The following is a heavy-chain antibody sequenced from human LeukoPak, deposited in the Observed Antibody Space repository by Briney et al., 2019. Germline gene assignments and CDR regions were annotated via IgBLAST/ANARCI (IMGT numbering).Heavy chain of an antibody. J-gene: IGHJ4*02. CDR1: GFTFSSYW. V-gene: IGHV3-7*04. CDR2: INQDGSEK. CDR3: ARFGALDY. Sequence: PGGSLRLSCAASGFTFSSYWMSWVRQAPGKGLQWVANINQDGSEKYYVDSVKGRFTISRDNAKSSLYLQMKSLRTEDTAVYYCARFGALDYWGQGTLVTVSS. D-gene: IGHD4/OR15-4a*01.